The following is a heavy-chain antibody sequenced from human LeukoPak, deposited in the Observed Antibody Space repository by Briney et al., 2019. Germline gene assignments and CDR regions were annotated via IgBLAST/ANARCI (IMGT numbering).Heavy chain of an antibody. CDR3: ARDLRRGTFDY. Sequence: GGSLRLSCAASGFTFSSYGMHWVRQAPGKGLEWVAVTWYDGSNKYYADSVKGRFTISRDNSKNTLYLQMNSLRAEDTAVYYCARDLRRGTFDYWGQGTLVTVSS. CDR2: TWYDGSNK. V-gene: IGHV3-33*01. J-gene: IGHJ4*02. CDR1: GFTFSSYG. D-gene: IGHD1-1*01.